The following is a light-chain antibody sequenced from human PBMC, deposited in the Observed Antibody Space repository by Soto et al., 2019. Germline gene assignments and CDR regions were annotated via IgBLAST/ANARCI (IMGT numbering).Light chain of an antibody. V-gene: IGKV1-5*03. Sequence: DIPMTQSPSTLSGSVGDRVTITCRASQTISSWLAWYQQKPGKAPKLLIYKASTLKSGVPSRFSGSGSGTEFTLTISSLQPDDFATYYCQQYHSFSFTFGQGTKLEIK. CDR2: KAS. J-gene: IGKJ2*01. CDR1: QTISSW. CDR3: QQYHSFSFT.